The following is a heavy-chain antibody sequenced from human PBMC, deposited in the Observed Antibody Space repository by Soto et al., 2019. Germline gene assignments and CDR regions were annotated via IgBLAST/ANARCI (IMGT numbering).Heavy chain of an antibody. J-gene: IGHJ4*02. CDR3: AKGNTSGWYFFDY. V-gene: IGHV3-23*01. Sequence: GGSLRLSCEASGFTFSNCAMSWVRQAPGKGLEWVSGISGTGRSTFYADSVRDRFTISRDNSKNTVYLQMSSLRAEDTAVYFCAKGNTSGWYFFDYWGQGTPVTVSS. CDR2: ISGTGRST. D-gene: IGHD6-19*01. CDR1: GFTFSNCA.